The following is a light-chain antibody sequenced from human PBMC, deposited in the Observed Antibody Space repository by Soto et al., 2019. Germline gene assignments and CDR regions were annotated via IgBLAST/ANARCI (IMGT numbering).Light chain of an antibody. CDR3: HVWDDSDHYV. J-gene: IGLJ1*01. Sequence: SYELTQPPSVSVAPGQTAIITCGEKNIGSKSVHWYQQKPGQGPVLVVYGDSDRPSRIPERFSGSKSGKVATLTISRVEAGDEADYYCHVWDDSDHYVFGSGTKLTVL. V-gene: IGLV3-21*02. CDR2: GDS. CDR1: NIGSKS.